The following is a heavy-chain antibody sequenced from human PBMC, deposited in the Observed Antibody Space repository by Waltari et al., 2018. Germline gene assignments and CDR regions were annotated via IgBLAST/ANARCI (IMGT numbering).Heavy chain of an antibody. V-gene: IGHV1-2*06. CDR1: GYPFTGYS. D-gene: IGHD3-22*01. CDR2: INPNRGCT. CDR3: AKGQEHYYDNSGSFVS. J-gene: IGHJ5*01. Sequence: QVQLVQRGAEVKKPGASVKVSCKASGYPFTGYSIHWVRQAPEQGLEWMGRINPNRGCTNDAQKFKGRATMTRETSINTAYMGLSRLRPDDTAVYYCAKGQEHYYDNSGSFVSWGQGTLVTVSS.